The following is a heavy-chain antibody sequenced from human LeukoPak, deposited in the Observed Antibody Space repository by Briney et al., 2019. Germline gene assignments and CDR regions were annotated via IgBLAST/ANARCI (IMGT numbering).Heavy chain of an antibody. CDR3: AKGFQEYFDY. J-gene: IGHJ4*02. Sequence: PGGSLRLSCAASGFTFNSYAMSWVRQAPGKGLEWVSSISGSAGTTHYADSVKGRFTISRDNSKNTLFLQMNSLRGEDTAVYYCAKGFQEYFDYWGQVTPFTVSS. CDR2: ISGSAGTT. CDR1: GFTFNSYA. V-gene: IGHV3-23*01.